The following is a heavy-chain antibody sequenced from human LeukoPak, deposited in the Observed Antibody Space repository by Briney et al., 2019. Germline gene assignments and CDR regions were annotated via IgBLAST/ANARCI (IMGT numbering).Heavy chain of an antibody. Sequence: GRSLRLSCAASGYIFSTYGMHWDRQAPGKGLEWVAVISYDGSNKYYTDSVEGRVTISRDNSENTVYLPVNSLTLEKTAVYYRANGLGYSGSGCPDYWLQGTLVTVSS. J-gene: IGHJ4*02. D-gene: IGHD3-10*01. CDR2: ISYDGSNK. CDR1: GYIFSTYG. V-gene: IGHV3-30*18. CDR3: ANGLGYSGSGCPDY.